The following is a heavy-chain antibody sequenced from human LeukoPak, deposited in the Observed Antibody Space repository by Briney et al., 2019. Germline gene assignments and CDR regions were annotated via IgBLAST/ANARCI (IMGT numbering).Heavy chain of an antibody. CDR1: GFTFSSYA. V-gene: IGHV3-23*01. CDR3: AKGYYDYVWGSYYFDY. CDR2: ISGSGGST. Sequence: GGSLRLSCAASGFTFSSYAMSWVRQAPGKGLEWVSAISGSGGSTYYADSVKGRFTIFRDNSRDTLYLQMNSLRAEDTAVYYCAKGYYDYVWGSYYFDYWGQGTLVTVSS. J-gene: IGHJ4*02. D-gene: IGHD3-16*01.